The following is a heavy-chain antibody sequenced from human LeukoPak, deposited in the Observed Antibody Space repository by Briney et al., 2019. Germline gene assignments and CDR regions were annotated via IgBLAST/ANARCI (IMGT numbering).Heavy chain of an antibody. V-gene: IGHV1-69*13. D-gene: IGHD5-18*01. CDR1: GYTFTSYY. CDR2: IIPIFGTA. J-gene: IGHJ4*02. CDR3: ARHEDTAMPIDY. Sequence: SVKVSCKASGYTFTSYYMHWVRQAPGQGLEWMGGIIPIFGTANYAQKFQGRVTITADESTSTAYMELSSLRSEDTAVYYCARHEDTAMPIDYWGQGTLVTVSS.